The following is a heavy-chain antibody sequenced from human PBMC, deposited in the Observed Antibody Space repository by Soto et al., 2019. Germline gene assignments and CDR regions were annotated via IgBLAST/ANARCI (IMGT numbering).Heavy chain of an antibody. J-gene: IGHJ6*02. D-gene: IGHD1-26*01. V-gene: IGHV1-46*01. CDR2: INPSGGST. CDR1: GYTFTSYY. Sequence: ASVKVSCKASGYTFTSYYMHWVRQAPGQGLEWMGIINPSGGSTSYAQKFQGRVTMTRDTSTSTVYMELSSLRSEDTAVYYCARDVYSGSYYGGLDYYYGMDVWGQGTTVTVSS. CDR3: ARDVYSGSYYGGLDYYYGMDV.